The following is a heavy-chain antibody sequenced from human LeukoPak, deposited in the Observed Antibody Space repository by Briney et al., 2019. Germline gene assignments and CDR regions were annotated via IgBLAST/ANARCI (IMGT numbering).Heavy chain of an antibody. CDR3: AKRQYYYDSSGYHFDY. D-gene: IGHD3-22*01. J-gene: IGHJ4*02. V-gene: IGHV3-23*01. Sequence: GGSLRLSCAASGFTFSSYAMSWVRQAPGEGLEWVSAISGSGGSTYYADSVKGRFTISRDNSKNTLYLQMNSLRAEDTAVYYCAKRQYYYDSSGYHFDYWGQGALVTVSS. CDR2: ISGSGGST. CDR1: GFTFSSYA.